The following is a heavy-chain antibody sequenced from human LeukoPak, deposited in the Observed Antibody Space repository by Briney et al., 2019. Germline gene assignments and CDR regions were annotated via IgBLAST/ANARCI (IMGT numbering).Heavy chain of an antibody. D-gene: IGHD3-3*01. Sequence: SETLSLTCTVSGGSISSYYWSWIRQPPGKGLEWIGYIYYSGSTNYNPSLKSRVTISVDTSKNQFSLKLSSVTAADTAVYYCARVGRYYDFWSGSPRLPDYWGQGTLVTVSS. V-gene: IGHV4-59*12. J-gene: IGHJ4*02. CDR2: IYYSGST. CDR1: GGSISSYY. CDR3: ARVGRYYDFWSGSPRLPDY.